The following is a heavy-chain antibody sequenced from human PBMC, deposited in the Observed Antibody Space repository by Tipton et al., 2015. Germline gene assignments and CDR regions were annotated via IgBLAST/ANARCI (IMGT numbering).Heavy chain of an antibody. J-gene: IGHJ3*01. CDR2: INHSGST. CDR1: GVSIGSGYY. V-gene: IGHV4-34*01. CDR3: ARSISSEDAFDL. D-gene: IGHD6-19*01. Sequence: TLSLTCTVSGVSIGSGYYWNWIRQPPGKGLEWIGEINHSGSTNYNPSLKSRVTISVDTSKNQFSLKLSSVTAADTAVYYCARSISSEDAFDLWGQGTMVTVSS.